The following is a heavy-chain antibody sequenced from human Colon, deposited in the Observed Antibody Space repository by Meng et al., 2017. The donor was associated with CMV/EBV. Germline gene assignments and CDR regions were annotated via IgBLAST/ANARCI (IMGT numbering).Heavy chain of an antibody. CDR2: INSDGGKT. CDR1: GYTFSNYW. V-gene: IGHV3-74*01. J-gene: IGHJ1*01. Sequence: GESLKISCAASGYTFSNYWMHWVRQAPGKGLVWVARINSDGGKTSYPDAVKGRFTVSRDNDKNTLYLQMNSLRADDTAVYYCARVPYSSHSGLDFWGQGTLVTV. CDR3: ARVPYSSHSGLDF. D-gene: IGHD6-13*01.